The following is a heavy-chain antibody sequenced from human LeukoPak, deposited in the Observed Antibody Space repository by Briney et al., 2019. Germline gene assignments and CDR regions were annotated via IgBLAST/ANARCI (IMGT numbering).Heavy chain of an antibody. J-gene: IGHJ4*02. CDR3: ARDLGSGSYYASPYYFDY. CDR2: ISSSSSYI. Sequence: GGSLRLSCAASGFTFSSYSMNWVRQVPGKGLEWVSSISSSSSYIYYADSVKGRFTISRDNAKNSLYLQMNSLRAEDTAVYYCARDLGSGSYYASPYYFDYWGQGALVTVSS. CDR1: GFTFSSYS. D-gene: IGHD1-26*01. V-gene: IGHV3-21*01.